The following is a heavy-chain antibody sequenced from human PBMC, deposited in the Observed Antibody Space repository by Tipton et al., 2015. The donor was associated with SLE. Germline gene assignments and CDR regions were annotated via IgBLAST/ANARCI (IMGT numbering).Heavy chain of an antibody. CDR1: NGYFTHY. Sequence: TLSLTCTVSNGYFTHYWSWIRQPPGKALEWIGYIHYRGSTNYNPSLKSRVTLSVDTSKTQFSLKVTSLTAADTAVYYCATFYFSRPSCSDYWGQGTLVTVSS. CDR2: IHYRGST. D-gene: IGHD2-2*01. V-gene: IGHV4-59*11. J-gene: IGHJ4*02. CDR3: ATFYFSRPSCSDY.